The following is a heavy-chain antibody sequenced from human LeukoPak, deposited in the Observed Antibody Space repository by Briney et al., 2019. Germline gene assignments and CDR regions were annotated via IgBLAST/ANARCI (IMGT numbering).Heavy chain of an antibody. D-gene: IGHD4-23*01. CDR3: AREMETGTVVTPGY. CDR2: INPNSGGT. CDR1: GYTFTDYH. V-gene: IGHV1-2*02. Sequence: VASVKVSFKASGYTFTDYHMHWVRRAPGQGLEWMGWINPNSGGTNYAQKFQGRVTLTRDTSISTTNMELRSLRSDDTAVYYCAREMETGTVVTPGYWGQGTLVTVSS. J-gene: IGHJ4*02.